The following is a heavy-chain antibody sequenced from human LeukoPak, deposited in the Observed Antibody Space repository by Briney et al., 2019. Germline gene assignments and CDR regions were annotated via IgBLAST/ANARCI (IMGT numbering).Heavy chain of an antibody. CDR2: IYAGDSDT. J-gene: IGHJ4*02. CDR3: VRGYGSGTSGYFDH. Sequence: GESLKISCKGSGYSFTSFWIGWVRQMPGKGLEWMGIIYAGDSDTIYSPSFQGRVTISVDESITTAYLQWISLRASDTAMYYCVRGYGSGTSGYFDHWGQGTLVTVSS. D-gene: IGHD3-10*01. CDR1: GYSFTSFW. V-gene: IGHV5-51*01.